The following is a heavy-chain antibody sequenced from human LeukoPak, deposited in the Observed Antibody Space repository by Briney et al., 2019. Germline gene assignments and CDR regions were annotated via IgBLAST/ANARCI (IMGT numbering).Heavy chain of an antibody. CDR1: GGTFSSYT. J-gene: IGHJ4*02. D-gene: IGHD6-13*01. V-gene: IGHV1-69*02. CDR2: IIPILGIA. Sequence: GASVKVSCKASGGTFSSYTISRVRQAPGQGLEWMGRIIPILGIANYAQKFQGRVTITADKSTSTAYMELSSLRSEDTAVYYCARDMGIIAAAAAFDYWGQGTLVTVSS. CDR3: ARDMGIIAAAAAFDY.